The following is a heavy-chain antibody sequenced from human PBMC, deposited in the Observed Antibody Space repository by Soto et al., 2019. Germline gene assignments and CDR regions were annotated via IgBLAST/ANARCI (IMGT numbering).Heavy chain of an antibody. V-gene: IGHV1-3*01. D-gene: IGHD6-13*01. CDR2: INAGNGNT. CDR3: ARFPIAAPPDQEYYFDY. J-gene: IGHJ4*02. Sequence: QVQLVQSGAEVKKPGASVKVSCKASGYTFTSYAMHWVRQAPGQRLEWMGWINAGNGNTKYSQKFQGRVTITRDTSASTAYMELSSLRSEDTAVYYCARFPIAAPPDQEYYFDYWGQGTLVTVSS. CDR1: GYTFTSYA.